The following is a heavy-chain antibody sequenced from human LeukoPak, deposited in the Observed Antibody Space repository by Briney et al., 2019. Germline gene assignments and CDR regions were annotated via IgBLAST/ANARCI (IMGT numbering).Heavy chain of an antibody. V-gene: IGHV1-69*13. CDR2: IIPIFGTA. Sequence: SVKVSCKASGGTFSSYAVSWVRQAPGQGLEWMGGIIPIFGTANYAQKFQGRVTITADESTSTAYMELSSLRSEDTAVYYCARDHSSDYGDYRGFDYWGQGTLVTVSS. D-gene: IGHD4-17*01. CDR1: GGTFSSYA. CDR3: ARDHSSDYGDYRGFDY. J-gene: IGHJ4*02.